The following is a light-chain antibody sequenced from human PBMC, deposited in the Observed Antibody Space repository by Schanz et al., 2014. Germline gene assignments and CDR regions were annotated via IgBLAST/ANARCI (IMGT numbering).Light chain of an antibody. V-gene: IGKV3D-20*02. Sequence: EIVLTQSPGTLSLSPGERATLSCRASQTVSSSYLAWHQQKPGQAPRLLIYGASSRASGIPDRFSGSGSGTDFTLTISSLEPEDFAVYYCQQRSNWPLTFGGGTKVEIK. CDR3: QQRSNWPLT. CDR2: GAS. J-gene: IGKJ4*01. CDR1: QTVSSSY.